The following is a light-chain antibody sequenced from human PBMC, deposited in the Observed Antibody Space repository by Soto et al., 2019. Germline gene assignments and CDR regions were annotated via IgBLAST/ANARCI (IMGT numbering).Light chain of an antibody. V-gene: IGLV2-14*01. J-gene: IGLJ1*01. CDR2: DVS. CDR1: GSNVGVYNY. CDR3: SSYTSSSLYV. Sequence: QSALTQPASVSGAPGRSTPTSCTATGSNVGVYNYVSWYQQLPGKAPKLMIYDVSDRPSGVSNRFSGSKSGNTPSLTISGLQAEDEADYYCSSYTSSSLYVFGTGTKVTVL.